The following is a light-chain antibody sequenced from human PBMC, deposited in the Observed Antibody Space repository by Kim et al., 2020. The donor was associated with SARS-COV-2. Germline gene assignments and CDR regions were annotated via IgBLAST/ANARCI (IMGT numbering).Light chain of an antibody. CDR3: QVWDSSSDQVV. CDR1: SIGGKS. Sequence: PGKTASITCGGNSIGGKSVHWYQQKPGQDPVLVIYYDDSRPSGIPERFSASNFGNTAALTISRVEAGDEADYYCQVWDSSSDQVVFGGGTKLTVL. CDR2: YDD. J-gene: IGLJ2*01. V-gene: IGLV3-21*04.